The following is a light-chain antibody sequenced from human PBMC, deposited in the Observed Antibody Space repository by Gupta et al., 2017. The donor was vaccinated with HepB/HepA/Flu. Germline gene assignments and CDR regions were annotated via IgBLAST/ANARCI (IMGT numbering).Light chain of an antibody. Sequence: EIVLTQSPGTLSLSPGERATLSCRASHSVKSNYLAWYQQKLGQAPRLLIYGASTRATGVTDRFSGSGYAKDFSLTSSRREDEDFAVYYWQQDNISSTFGQGTKMVIK. CDR1: HSVKSNY. CDR3: QQDNISST. V-gene: IGKV3-20*01. J-gene: IGKJ2*02. CDR2: GAS.